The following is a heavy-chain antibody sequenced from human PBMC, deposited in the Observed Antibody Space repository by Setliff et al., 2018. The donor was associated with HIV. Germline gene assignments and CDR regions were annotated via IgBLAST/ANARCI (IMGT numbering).Heavy chain of an antibody. Sequence: PSETLSLTCTVSGGSISTYYWTWIRQPPGKGLEWIGYIYTSGSTSYNPSLKSRLTISLDTSKNQFSLKLSSVTAADTAVYYCARDGAEYFQHWGQGTLVTVSS. J-gene: IGHJ1*01. V-gene: IGHV4-4*09. CDR1: GGSISTYY. CDR2: IYTSGST. CDR3: ARDGAEYFQH.